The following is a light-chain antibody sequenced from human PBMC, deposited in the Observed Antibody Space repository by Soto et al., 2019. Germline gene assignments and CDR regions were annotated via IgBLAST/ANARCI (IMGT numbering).Light chain of an antibody. CDR2: ENN. V-gene: IGLV1-51*02. Sequence: QSVLTQPPSVSAAPGQKVTISCSGSSSNIGNNYVSCYQQLPGTAPKLLIYENNKRPSGIPDRFSGSKSGTSATLGITGLQTGDEADYYCGTWDSSLSAGVFGGGTQLTVL. J-gene: IGLJ2*01. CDR3: GTWDSSLSAGV. CDR1: SSNIGNNY.